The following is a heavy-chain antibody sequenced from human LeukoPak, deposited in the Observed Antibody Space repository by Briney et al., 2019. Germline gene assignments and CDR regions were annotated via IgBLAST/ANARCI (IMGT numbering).Heavy chain of an antibody. V-gene: IGHV3-23*01. CDR2: IGGTDGSI. CDR3: AKAGWYYL. J-gene: IGHJ4*02. Sequence: PGGSLRLSCAASGFTFSNYAMSWVRQAPGKGLEWVSAIGGTDGSIYYADSVKGRLTISRDNSKNTLYLQLNSVKAEDTAVYYCAKAGWYYLWGQGTLVTVSS. D-gene: IGHD2-8*01. CDR1: GFTFSNYA.